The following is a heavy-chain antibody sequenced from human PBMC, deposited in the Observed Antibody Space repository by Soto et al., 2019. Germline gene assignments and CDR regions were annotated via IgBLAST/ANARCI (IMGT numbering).Heavy chain of an antibody. D-gene: IGHD6-19*01. J-gene: IGHJ6*02. V-gene: IGHV1-18*01. Sequence: ASVKVSCKASGYTFASYGITWVRQAPGQGLEWMGWISAYNGNTNYAQNIQGRVTMTTDTSTSTAYLELRSLTSDDTAVYYCAGLSSAWPDYYYGIDVWGQGTTVTVSS. CDR2: ISAYNGNT. CDR3: AGLSSAWPDYYYGIDV. CDR1: GYTFASYG.